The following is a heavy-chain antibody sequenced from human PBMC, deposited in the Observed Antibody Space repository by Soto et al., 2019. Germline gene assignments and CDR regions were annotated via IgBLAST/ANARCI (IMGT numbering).Heavy chain of an antibody. Sequence: GGSLRLSCAASGFTFSSYGMHWVRQAPGKGLEWVAVIWYDGSNKYYADSVKGRFTISRDNSKNTLYLQMNSLRAEDTAVYYCAGTWGNYDSSGYYPDAFDIWGQGTMVTVSS. J-gene: IGHJ3*02. CDR1: GFTFSSYG. D-gene: IGHD3-22*01. CDR2: IWYDGSNK. V-gene: IGHV3-33*01. CDR3: AGTWGNYDSSGYYPDAFDI.